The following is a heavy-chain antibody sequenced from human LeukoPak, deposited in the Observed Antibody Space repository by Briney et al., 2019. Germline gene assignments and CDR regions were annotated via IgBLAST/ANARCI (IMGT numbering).Heavy chain of an antibody. Sequence: ASVKVSCKASGYTFTGYYMHWVRQAPGQGLEWMGWINPNSGGTNYAQKFQGRVTMTRDTSISTAYMELSRLRSDDTAVYYCARGVMRGYSYGYVYYFDYWGQGTLVTVSS. CDR1: GYTFTGYY. CDR3: ARGVMRGYSYGYVYYFDY. D-gene: IGHD5-18*01. J-gene: IGHJ4*02. V-gene: IGHV1-2*02. CDR2: INPNSGGT.